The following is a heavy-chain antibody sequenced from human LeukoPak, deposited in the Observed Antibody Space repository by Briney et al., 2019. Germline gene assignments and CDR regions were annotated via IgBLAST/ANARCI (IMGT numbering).Heavy chain of an antibody. Sequence: ASVTVSCKASGYTFTSYYMHWVRQAPGQGLEWMGIINPSGGSTSYAQKFQGRVTMTRDTSISTAYMELSRLRSDDTAVYYCARVEGGANRGIHAFDIWGQGTMVTVSS. CDR3: ARVEGGANRGIHAFDI. CDR1: GYTFTSYY. CDR2: INPSGGST. D-gene: IGHD1-26*01. V-gene: IGHV1-46*01. J-gene: IGHJ3*02.